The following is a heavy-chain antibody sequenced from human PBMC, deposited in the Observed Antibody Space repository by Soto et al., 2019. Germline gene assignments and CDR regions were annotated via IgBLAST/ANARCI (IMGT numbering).Heavy chain of an antibody. Sequence: PGGSLRLSCAASGFTFTSHGMHWVRQAPGKGLDWVAAISSTGSNQYYADSVKGRFTIPRDNSKNTLYLQMNSLRAEDTAVYYCARDRSYGDYYYWGQGTLVTVSS. CDR1: GFTFTSHG. J-gene: IGHJ4*02. V-gene: IGHV3-30*03. CDR3: ARDRSYGDYYY. CDR2: ISSTGSNQ. D-gene: IGHD4-17*01.